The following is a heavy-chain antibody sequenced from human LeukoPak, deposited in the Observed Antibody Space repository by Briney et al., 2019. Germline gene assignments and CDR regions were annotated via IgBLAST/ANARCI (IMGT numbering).Heavy chain of an antibody. CDR2: FDPEDGET. CDR3: ATTDILTGYPIHFDY. Sequence: GASVKVSCKVSGYTLTELSMHWVRQAPGKGLEWMGGFDPEDGETIYAQKFQGRVTMTEDTSTDTAYMELSSLRSEDTAVCYCATTDILTGYPIHFDYWGQGTLVTVSS. D-gene: IGHD3-9*01. J-gene: IGHJ4*02. CDR1: GYTLTELS. V-gene: IGHV1-24*01.